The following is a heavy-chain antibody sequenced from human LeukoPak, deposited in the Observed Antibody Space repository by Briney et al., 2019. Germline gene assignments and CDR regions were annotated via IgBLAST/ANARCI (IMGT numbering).Heavy chain of an antibody. D-gene: IGHD5-12*01. J-gene: IGHJ4*02. CDR1: GVSFSSCA. V-gene: IGHV3-23*01. CDR2: ISGSGGST. CDR3: AKDVRLRSHDY. Sequence: GGSLRLSCAASGVSFSSCAMSWVRQAPGKGLEWVSAISGSGGSTYYADSVKGRFTISRDNSKNTLYLQMNSLRAEDTAVYYCAKDVRLRSHDYWGQGTLVTVSS.